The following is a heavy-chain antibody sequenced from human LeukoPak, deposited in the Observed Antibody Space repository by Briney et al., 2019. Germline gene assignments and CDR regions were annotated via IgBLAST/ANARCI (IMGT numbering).Heavy chain of an antibody. J-gene: IGHJ4*02. V-gene: IGHV3-23*01. Sequence: GGSLRLSCVASGLTFGNYGMNWVRQAPGKGLEWVSSIGGSGSTTYYADSVKGRFTISRDNSKNTVYLHMSDLRAGDTAVYYCAESPGGYWGQGTLVTVSS. CDR1: GLTFGNYG. CDR2: IGGSGSTT. CDR3: AESPGGY. D-gene: IGHD3-16*01.